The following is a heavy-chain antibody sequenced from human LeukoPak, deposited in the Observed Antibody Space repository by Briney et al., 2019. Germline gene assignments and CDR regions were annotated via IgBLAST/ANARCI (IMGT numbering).Heavy chain of an antibody. J-gene: IGHJ4*02. D-gene: IGHD6-19*01. CDR2: FDPEDGET. Sequence: ASVKVTCKVSGYTLTALSMHWVRQAPGKGLEWMGGFDPEDGETIYAQKFQGRVAMTEDTSTDTAYMELSSLRSEDTAVYYCATDRIRLGYSSVGYWGQGTLVTVSS. V-gene: IGHV1-24*01. CDR1: GYTLTALS. CDR3: ATDRIRLGYSSVGY.